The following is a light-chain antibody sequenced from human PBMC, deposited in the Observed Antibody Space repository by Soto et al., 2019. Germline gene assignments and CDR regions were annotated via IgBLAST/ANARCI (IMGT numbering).Light chain of an antibody. CDR3: CSYAGRYIYV. V-gene: IGLV2-11*01. J-gene: IGLJ1*01. Sequence: QSALTQPRSVSGSPGQSVTISCTGTNSDVGTYNYVSWYQQHPGKAPKLMIYDVTKRPSGVPDRFSGSKSGNTASLTISGLQADDEADYYCCSYAGRYIYVFGTGTKVTVL. CDR2: DVT. CDR1: NSDVGTYNY.